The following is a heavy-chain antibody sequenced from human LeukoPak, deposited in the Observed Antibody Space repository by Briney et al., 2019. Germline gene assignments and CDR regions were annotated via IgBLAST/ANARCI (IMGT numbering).Heavy chain of an antibody. CDR3: ARGSRSSGWFDY. CDR1: GFTFSSYS. CDR2: ISSSSSTK. J-gene: IGHJ4*02. D-gene: IGHD6-19*01. V-gene: IGHV3-48*01. Sequence: GGSLRLSCAASGFTFSSYSMNWVRQAPGKGLEWVSYISSSSSTKYYADSVKGRFTISRDNSKNTLYLQMNSLRAEDTAVYYCARGSRSSGWFDYWGQGTLVTVSS.